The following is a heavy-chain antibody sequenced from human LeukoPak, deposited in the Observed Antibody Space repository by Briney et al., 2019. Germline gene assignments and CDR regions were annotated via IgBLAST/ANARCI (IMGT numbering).Heavy chain of an antibody. CDR2: ISSSSSTI. CDR3: ARAFGYGSGSYPFGD. D-gene: IGHD3-10*01. V-gene: IGHV3-48*01. CDR1: GFTFSSYS. J-gene: IGHJ4*02. Sequence: GGSLRLSCAASGFTFSSYSMNWVRQAPGKGLEWVSYISSSSSTIYYADSVKGRFTISRDNAKNSLYLQMNSLRAEDAAVYYCARAFGYGSGSYPFGDWGQGTLVTVSS.